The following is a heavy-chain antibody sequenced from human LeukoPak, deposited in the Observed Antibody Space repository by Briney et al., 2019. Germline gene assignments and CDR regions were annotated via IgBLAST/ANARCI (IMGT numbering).Heavy chain of an antibody. Sequence: SVKVSCKASGGTFSSYDISWVRQAPGQGLEWMGGIMPMFGKTNYAQKFQGRVTATADKATSTAYMELSSLRSEDTAVYYCAGGRTDIVVVPATLRNYYFDYWGQGTLVTVSS. D-gene: IGHD2-2*01. CDR1: GGTFSSYD. J-gene: IGHJ4*02. CDR3: AGGRTDIVVVPATLRNYYFDY. CDR2: IMPMFGKT. V-gene: IGHV1-69*06.